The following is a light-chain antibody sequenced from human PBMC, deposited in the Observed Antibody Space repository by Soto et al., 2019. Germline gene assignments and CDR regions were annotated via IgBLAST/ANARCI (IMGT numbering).Light chain of an antibody. V-gene: IGKV1-5*03. J-gene: IGKJ1*01. CDR2: KAS. CDR3: QQYNSHTWT. Sequence: DIPMPQSPSTPPASVGDRVTITCRASLSISSWLAWYQQKPGKAPKLLIYKASSLESGVRSRFNRSGSGTEFTLTVSSLQLDGFEPYYCQQYNSHTWTFGQGTKVDIK. CDR1: LSISSW.